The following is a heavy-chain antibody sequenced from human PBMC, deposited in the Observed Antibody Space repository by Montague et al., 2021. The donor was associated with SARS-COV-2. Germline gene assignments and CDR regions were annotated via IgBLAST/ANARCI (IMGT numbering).Heavy chain of an antibody. CDR2: ISCLGRT. Sequence: SETLSLTCPVPVRSIGGYYWRWTRQPPSERLQYVGYISCLGRTNYNPSLKSRVTISVDTSKNHFTLRLSSVTAADTAVYYCANFRRTQLLFGTLYYGMDVWGQGTTVTVSS. CDR3: ANFRRTQLLFGTLYYGMDV. CDR1: VRSIGGYY. D-gene: IGHD2-2*01. V-gene: IGHV4-59*01. J-gene: IGHJ6*02.